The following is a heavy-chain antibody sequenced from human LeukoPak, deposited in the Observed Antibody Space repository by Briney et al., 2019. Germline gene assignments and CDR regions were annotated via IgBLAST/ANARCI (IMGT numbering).Heavy chain of an antibody. CDR1: GGSISSNY. V-gene: IGHV4-59*08. Sequence: SETLSLTCGVSGGSISSNYWSWFQQPPGKGQEWIGYIYYSGSTTYNPSLKSRVTISVDTSKTQFSLKLTSVTAADTAVYYCAKYRSTSGYVDSWGQGTLVTVST. D-gene: IGHD3-22*01. J-gene: IGHJ4*02. CDR3: AKYRSTSGYVDS. CDR2: IYYSGST.